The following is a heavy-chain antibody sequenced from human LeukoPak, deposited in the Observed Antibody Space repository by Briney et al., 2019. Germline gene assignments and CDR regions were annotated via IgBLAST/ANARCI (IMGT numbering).Heavy chain of an antibody. CDR2: IFNGGGT. CDR3: TGRQHIVAVTATRGSFDM. Sequence: SETLSLTCTVPGGSINSYYWSWIRQPPGKGLEWIGYIFNGGGTNYNPSLRSRVTMSLDTSKNQFSLKLTSLTAADTAVYYCTGRQHIVAVTATRGSFDMWGQGTMVTVSS. V-gene: IGHV4-59*01. D-gene: IGHD2-21*02. CDR1: GGSINSYY. J-gene: IGHJ3*02.